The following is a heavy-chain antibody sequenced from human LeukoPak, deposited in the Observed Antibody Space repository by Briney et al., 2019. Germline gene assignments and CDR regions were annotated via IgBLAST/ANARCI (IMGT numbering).Heavy chain of an antibody. V-gene: IGHV3-30*03. Sequence: GGSLRLSCAASGFTFSSYGMHWVRQAPGKGLEWVAVISYDGSNKYYADSVKGRFTISRDNSKNTLYLQMNSLRAEDTAVYYCARDLYGDYDAFDYWGQGTLVTVSS. J-gene: IGHJ4*02. D-gene: IGHD4-17*01. CDR1: GFTFSSYG. CDR3: ARDLYGDYDAFDY. CDR2: ISYDGSNK.